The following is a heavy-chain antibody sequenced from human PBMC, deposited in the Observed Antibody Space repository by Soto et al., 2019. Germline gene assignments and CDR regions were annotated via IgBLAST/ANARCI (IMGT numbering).Heavy chain of an antibody. Sequence: QLQLQESGPGLVKPSETLSLTCTVSGGSISSSTYYWVWIRQAPGKGRDWIGMIYFSGSAYYNPSLKSRVTISIDTSKYQFSLRLRSVTAADTAVYYCARHGVDYGDYASYYYYGMDVWGRGPTVTVSS. D-gene: IGHD4-17*01. V-gene: IGHV4-39*01. CDR2: IYFSGSA. CDR1: GGSISSSTYY. CDR3: ARHGVDYGDYASYYYYGMDV. J-gene: IGHJ6*02.